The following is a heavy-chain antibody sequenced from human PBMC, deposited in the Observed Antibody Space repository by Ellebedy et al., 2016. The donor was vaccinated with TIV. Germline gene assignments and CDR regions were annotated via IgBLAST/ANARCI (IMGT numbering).Heavy chain of an antibody. CDR1: GGSISSYY. D-gene: IGHD6-13*01. J-gene: IGHJ4*02. Sequence: MPSETLSLTCTVSGGSISSYYWSWIRQPPGKGLEWIGYIYYSGSTNYNPSLKSRVTISVDTSKNQFSLKLSSVTAADTAVYYCARGEGIAADSWGQGTLVTVSS. CDR2: IYYSGST. V-gene: IGHV4-59*01. CDR3: ARGEGIAADS.